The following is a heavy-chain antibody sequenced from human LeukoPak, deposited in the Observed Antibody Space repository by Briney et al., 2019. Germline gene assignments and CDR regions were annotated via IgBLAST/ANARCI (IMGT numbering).Heavy chain of an antibody. CDR1: GYRFTSYR. CDR3: ARRSHANNNYRSTNNPGSFDF. V-gene: IGHV5-10-1*01. J-gene: IGHJ4*02. D-gene: IGHD2-8*01. CDR2: IDPSDSYT. Sequence: GESLRISCKGSGYRFTSYRISWVRQRPGKGLEWLGRIDPSDSYTNYSPSFQGHVTISADKSISTVYLQWSSLKASDTAMYYCARRSHANNNYRSTNNPGSFDFWGQGTLLTVSS.